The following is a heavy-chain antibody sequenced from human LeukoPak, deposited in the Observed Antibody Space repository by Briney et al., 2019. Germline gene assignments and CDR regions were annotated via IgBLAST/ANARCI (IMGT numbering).Heavy chain of an antibody. J-gene: IGHJ5*02. CDR1: GGSISSYY. D-gene: IGHD2-2*02. CDR3: ARQGCSSTSCYMFHWFDP. V-gene: IGHV4-4*09. Sequence: SETLSLTCTVSGGSISSYYWSWIRQPPGKGLEWIGYIYTSGSTNYNPSLKSRVTISVDTSKNQSSLKLRSVTAADTAVYYCARQGCSSTSCYMFHWFDPWGQGTLVTVYS. CDR2: IYTSGST.